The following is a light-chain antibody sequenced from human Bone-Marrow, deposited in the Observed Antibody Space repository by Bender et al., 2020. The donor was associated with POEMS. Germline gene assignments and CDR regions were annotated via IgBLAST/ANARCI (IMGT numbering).Light chain of an antibody. J-gene: IGLJ3*02. V-gene: IGLV2-23*01. Sequence: QSALTQPASVSGSPGQSITISCTGTDSDVGSYNFVSWYQQHPGKAPNLILYEDSKRPSGISKRFSGSKSGNTASLTISGLQAEDEADYYCCSYAGSRTWVFGGGTKLTVL. CDR3: CSYAGSRTWV. CDR2: EDS. CDR1: DSDVGSYNF.